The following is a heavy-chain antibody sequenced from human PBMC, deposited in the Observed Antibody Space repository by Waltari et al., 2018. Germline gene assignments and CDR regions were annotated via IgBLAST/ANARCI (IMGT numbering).Heavy chain of an antibody. Sequence: EVQLVESGGGLVKPGGSLRLSCAASGFTLSTYSMNWVRQAPGKGREGVPSISSSSYIYYVDAGKGRFTSSRDNAKNSLYLQMNSLRAEDTAVYYCGRDVYGDYVGGGGGAFDIWGQGTMVTVSS. CDR3: GRDVYGDYVGGGGGAFDI. V-gene: IGHV3-21*01. CDR2: ISSSSYI. D-gene: IGHD4-17*01. J-gene: IGHJ3*02. CDR1: GFTLSTYS.